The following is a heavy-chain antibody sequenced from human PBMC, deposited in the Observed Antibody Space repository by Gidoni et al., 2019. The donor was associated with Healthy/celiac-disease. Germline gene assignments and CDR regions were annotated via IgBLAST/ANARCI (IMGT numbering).Heavy chain of an antibody. CDR1: GGSSSSGDYY. CDR3: ARSSLAHRWFDP. Sequence: QVQLQESGRGLVKPSQTLSLTCIVSGGSSSSGDYYLSRIRQHPGKGLELVGYISYSVSTSYSPSLKSRVTISVDTSKNQFSLKLTSVTAADTAVYYCARSSLAHRWFDPWGQGTLVTVSS. V-gene: IGHV4-31*03. CDR2: ISYSVST. J-gene: IGHJ5*02.